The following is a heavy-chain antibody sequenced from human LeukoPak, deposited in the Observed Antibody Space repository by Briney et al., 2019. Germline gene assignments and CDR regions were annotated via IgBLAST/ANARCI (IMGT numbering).Heavy chain of an antibody. CDR3: ARDSDWILFDY. V-gene: IGHV3-74*03. CDR1: GFTFSTYW. D-gene: IGHD2-2*03. J-gene: IGHJ4*02. CDR2: VNREGTTT. Sequence: PGGSLRLSCAASGFTFSTYWMHWVRQAPGKGLVWVARVNREGTTTAYADSVKGRFIISRDNSKNTLYLQMNNLRAEDTAVYYCARDSDWILFDYWGKGTPVPVSS.